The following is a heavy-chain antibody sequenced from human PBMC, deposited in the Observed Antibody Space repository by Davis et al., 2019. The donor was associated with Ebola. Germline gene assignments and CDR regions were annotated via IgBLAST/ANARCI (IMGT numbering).Heavy chain of an antibody. Sequence: PGGSLRLSCAGSGFTFSTYAMTWVRQAPGKGLEWVSRISGSGGDPHYADSVKGWFTISRDNSKNTLYLHMNSLRADDAAVYYCAKRVPYYFDNWGQGTLVTVSS. CDR2: ISGSGGDP. V-gene: IGHV3-23*01. CDR3: AKRVPYYFDN. J-gene: IGHJ4*02. CDR1: GFTFSTYA.